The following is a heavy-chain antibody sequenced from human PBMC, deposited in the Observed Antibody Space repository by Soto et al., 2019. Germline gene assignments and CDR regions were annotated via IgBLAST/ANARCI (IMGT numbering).Heavy chain of an antibody. J-gene: IGHJ4*02. CDR1: GFTFSSYS. D-gene: IGHD1-26*01. Sequence: PGGSLRLSCAASGFTFSSYSMDWVRQAPGKGLEWVSSISSSSSYIYYADSVKGRFTISRDNAKNSLYLQMNRLRAEDTAVYYCASSLSGTGGYSWGQGTLVTVSS. V-gene: IGHV3-21*01. CDR3: ASSLSGTGGYS. CDR2: ISSSSSYI.